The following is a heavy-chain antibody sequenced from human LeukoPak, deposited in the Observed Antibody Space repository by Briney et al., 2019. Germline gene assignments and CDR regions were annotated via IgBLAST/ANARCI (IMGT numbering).Heavy chain of an antibody. J-gene: IGHJ4*02. CDR3: ARGVYIAAAQYGY. CDR1: GGSISSYY. Sequence: SETLSLTCTVSGGSISSYYWSWIRQPPGKGLEWIGYIYYSGTTNYNPSLKSRVTIAVDTSKNQFSLKLSSVTAADTAVYYCARGVYIAAAQYGYWGQGTLVTVSS. CDR2: IYYSGTT. V-gene: IGHV4-59*01. D-gene: IGHD6-13*01.